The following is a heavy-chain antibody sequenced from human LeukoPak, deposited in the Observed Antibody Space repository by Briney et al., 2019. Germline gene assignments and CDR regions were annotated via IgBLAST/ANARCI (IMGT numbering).Heavy chain of an antibody. Sequence: PGGSLRLSCAASGFTLSSYAMNWVRQAPGKGLEWVSAVSGSGGSTYYADSVKGRFTISRDNSTNTLYLQMNSLRAEDTAVYYCARDLIPFWSGYYYPDYWGQGTLVTVSS. D-gene: IGHD3-3*01. CDR1: GFTLSSYA. J-gene: IGHJ4*02. V-gene: IGHV3-23*01. CDR2: VSGSGGST. CDR3: ARDLIPFWSGYYYPDY.